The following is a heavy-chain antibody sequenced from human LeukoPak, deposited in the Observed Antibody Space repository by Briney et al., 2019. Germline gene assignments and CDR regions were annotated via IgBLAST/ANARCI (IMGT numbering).Heavy chain of an antibody. J-gene: IGHJ5*01. D-gene: IGHD4-17*01. Sequence: GGSLRLSCAASGFTFSSYAMSWVRQAPGKGLEWVSGISNSGGSTYADSVKGRFTISRDNSRNTLYLQMNSLRAEDTAVYYCAKDVYGDYGGLVSWGQGTLVIVSS. CDR3: AKDVYGDYGGLVS. V-gene: IGHV3-23*01. CDR1: GFTFSSYA. CDR2: ISNSGGST.